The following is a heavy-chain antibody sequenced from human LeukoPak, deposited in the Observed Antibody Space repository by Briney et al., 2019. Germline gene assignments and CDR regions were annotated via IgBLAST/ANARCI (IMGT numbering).Heavy chain of an antibody. CDR1: AGSISSSSYY. Sequence: PSQTLSLTCTVSAGSISSSSYYSAWIRQPPRKGLEWIGSIYYSGSTYYNPSIKSRVSISVDTTKNQFSLKLSSVTAADTAVYYCARHWGPVDTTMVMSFDYWGQGTLVPVSS. CDR2: IYYSGST. J-gene: IGHJ4*02. CDR3: ARHWGPVDTTMVMSFDY. D-gene: IGHD5-18*01. V-gene: IGHV4-39*01.